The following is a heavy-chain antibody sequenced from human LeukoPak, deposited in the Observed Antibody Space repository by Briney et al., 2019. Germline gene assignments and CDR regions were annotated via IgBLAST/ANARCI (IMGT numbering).Heavy chain of an antibody. D-gene: IGHD6-13*01. CDR3: AKAFGSSWSLFHY. Sequence: GSLRLSCAASGFTFSSYGMHWVRQAPGKGLEWVAFIQSDGSNKYYADSVKGRFTISRDNSKNTLYLQMNSLRAEDTATFYCAKAFGSSWSLFHYWGQGTLVTVSS. CDR2: IQSDGSNK. J-gene: IGHJ4*02. CDR1: GFTFSSYG. V-gene: IGHV3-30*02.